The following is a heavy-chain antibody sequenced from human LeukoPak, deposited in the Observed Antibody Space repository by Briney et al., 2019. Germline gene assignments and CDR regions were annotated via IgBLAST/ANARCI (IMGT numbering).Heavy chain of an antibody. CDR2: IKQDGSEK. D-gene: IGHD5-18*01. Sequence: GGSLRLSCAAYGFTFSSYWMSWVRQAPGKGLEWVANIKQDGSEKYYVDSVKGRFTISRDNAKKSLYLQMNSLRAEDTAVYYCARDRDSYGYYFDYWGQGTLVTVSS. CDR1: GFTFSSYW. V-gene: IGHV3-7*01. CDR3: ARDRDSYGYYFDY. J-gene: IGHJ4*02.